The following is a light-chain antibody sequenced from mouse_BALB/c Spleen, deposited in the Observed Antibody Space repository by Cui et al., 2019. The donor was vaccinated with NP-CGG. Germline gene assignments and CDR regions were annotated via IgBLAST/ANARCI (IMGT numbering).Light chain of an antibody. CDR3: ALWYSNHWV. J-gene: IGLJ1*01. Sequence: AFVTQESALTTSPGETVTLTCRSSTGAVTTSNYANWVQEKPDHLFTGLIGGTNNRAPGVPARFSGSLIGDKAVLTITGAQTEDEAIYFCALWYSNHWVFGGGTKLTVL. CDR2: GTN. V-gene: IGLV1*01. CDR1: TGAVTTSNY.